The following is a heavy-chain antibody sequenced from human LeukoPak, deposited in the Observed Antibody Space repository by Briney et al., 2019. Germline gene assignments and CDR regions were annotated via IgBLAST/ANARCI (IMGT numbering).Heavy chain of an antibody. D-gene: IGHD1-7*01. J-gene: IGHJ6*03. Sequence: SETLSLTCTVSGGSISSNYWSWIRQPAGKGLEWIGRIYISGSTNYNPSLKSRVTMSVDTSKNQFSLKLSSVTAADTAVYYCARDMGTRSRYYYYYMDVWGKGTAVTVSS. CDR3: ARDMGTRSRYYYYYMDV. CDR2: IYISGST. CDR1: GGSISSNY. V-gene: IGHV4-4*07.